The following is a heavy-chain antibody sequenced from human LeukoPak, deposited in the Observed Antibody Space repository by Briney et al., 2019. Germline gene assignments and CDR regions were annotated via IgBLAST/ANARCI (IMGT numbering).Heavy chain of an antibody. CDR2: IYTSGST. D-gene: IGHD6-13*01. V-gene: IGHV4-4*07. J-gene: IGHJ4*02. CDR3: ARGALIIAAAGIDY. Sequence: SETLSLTCTVSGGSISSYYWSWIRQPAGKGLEWIGRIYTSGSTNYNPSLKSRVTISVDTSKNQFSLKLSSVTAADTAVYYCARGALIIAAAGIDYWGQGTLVTVSS. CDR1: GGSISSYY.